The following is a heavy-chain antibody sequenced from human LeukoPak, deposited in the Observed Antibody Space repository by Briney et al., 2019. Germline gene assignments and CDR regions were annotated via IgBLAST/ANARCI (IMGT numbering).Heavy chain of an antibody. Sequence: SETLSLTCTVSGDSIDTTSYYWSWIRQPVGQGLEWIGRIYPSGSTNYNPSLKSRLTLSVDKSKNQFSLNLTSVTAADTAIYYCASGAAAPLYYFDYWGQGSLVTVSS. CDR2: IYPSGST. V-gene: IGHV4-61*02. J-gene: IGHJ4*02. D-gene: IGHD6-13*01. CDR1: GDSIDTTSYY. CDR3: ASGAAAPLYYFDY.